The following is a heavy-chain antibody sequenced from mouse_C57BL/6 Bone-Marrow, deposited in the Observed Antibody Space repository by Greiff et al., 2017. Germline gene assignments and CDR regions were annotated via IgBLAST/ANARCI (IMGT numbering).Heavy chain of an antibody. CDR2: IYPSDSET. CDR1: GYTFTSSW. CDR3: ARENLLLTWFAY. Sequence: QVQLQQPGAELVRPGSSVKLSCKASGYTFTSSWMDWVKQRPGQGLEWIGNIYPSDSETPYNQKFKDKATLTVDKSSSSAYMQLSSLSSEDSAVYYTARENLLLTWFAYWGQGTLVTVSA. J-gene: IGHJ3*01. D-gene: IGHD1-1*01. V-gene: IGHV1-61*01.